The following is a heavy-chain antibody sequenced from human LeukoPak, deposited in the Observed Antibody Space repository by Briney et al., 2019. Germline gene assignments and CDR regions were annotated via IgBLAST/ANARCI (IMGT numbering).Heavy chain of an antibody. Sequence: ASVKVSCKASGYTFTSYYMHWVRQAPGQGLEWMGIINPSGGSTSYAQKFQGRVTMTRDTSTSTVYMELSSLRSGDTAVYYCARLYYGGNSALRHWGQGTLVTVSS. D-gene: IGHD4-23*01. CDR2: INPSGGST. CDR3: ARLYYGGNSALRH. J-gene: IGHJ1*01. CDR1: GYTFTSYY. V-gene: IGHV1-46*01.